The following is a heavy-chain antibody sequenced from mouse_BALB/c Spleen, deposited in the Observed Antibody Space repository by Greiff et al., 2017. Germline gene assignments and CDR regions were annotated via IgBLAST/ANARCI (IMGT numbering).Heavy chain of an antibody. CDR2: ISDGGSYT. CDR3: ARDTDYGFFDD. Sequence: EVHLVESGGGLVKPGGSLKLSCAASGFTFSDYYMYWVRQTPEKRLEWVATISDGGSYTYYPDSVKGRFTISRDNAKNNLYLQMSSLKSEDTAMYYCARDTDYGFFDDWGQGTTLTVSS. D-gene: IGHD2-2*01. CDR1: GFTFSDYY. V-gene: IGHV5-4*02. J-gene: IGHJ2*01.